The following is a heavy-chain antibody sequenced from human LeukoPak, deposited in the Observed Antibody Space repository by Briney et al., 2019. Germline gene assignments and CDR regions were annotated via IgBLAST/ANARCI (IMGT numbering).Heavy chain of an antibody. CDR2: ISYSAIT. J-gene: IGHJ5*02. Sequence: SETLSLTCTVSGGSISSYYWSWIRQPPGKGLEWIGYISYSAITNYNPALKSRVAISIDTSKNQFSLKLSSVTAADTAVYYCARGVNWIDPWGQGTLVTVSS. D-gene: IGHD6-13*01. CDR3: ARGVNWIDP. CDR1: GGSISSYY. V-gene: IGHV4-59*01.